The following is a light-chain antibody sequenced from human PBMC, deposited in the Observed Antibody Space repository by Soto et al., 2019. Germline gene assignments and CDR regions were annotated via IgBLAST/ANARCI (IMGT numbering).Light chain of an antibody. CDR1: QSVLYSSNNKNY. CDR3: QQYYSTPRT. J-gene: IGKJ1*01. Sequence: DIVMTQSPDSLAVSLGERATINYKSSQSVLYSSNNKNYLAWYQQEPGQPPKLLIYWASTRESGVPDRFSGSGSGTDFTLTISSLQAEDVAVYYCQQYYSTPRTFGQGTKVEIK. V-gene: IGKV4-1*01. CDR2: WAS.